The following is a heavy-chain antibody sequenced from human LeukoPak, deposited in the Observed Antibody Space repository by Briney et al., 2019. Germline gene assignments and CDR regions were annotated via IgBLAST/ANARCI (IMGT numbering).Heavy chain of an antibody. CDR1: GFTFSDHY. J-gene: IGHJ6*02. Sequence: PGGSLRLSCAVYGFTFSDHYMDWVRQAPGKGLEWVGSIRYKANRHTTEYSASVIGRFTISRDDSKKSLYLQMNSLKIEDTAVYYYARVEIITGTTGFYYGIDVWGQGTTVTVSS. CDR2: IRYKANRHTT. D-gene: IGHD1-14*01. V-gene: IGHV3-72*01. CDR3: ARVEIITGTTGFYYGIDV.